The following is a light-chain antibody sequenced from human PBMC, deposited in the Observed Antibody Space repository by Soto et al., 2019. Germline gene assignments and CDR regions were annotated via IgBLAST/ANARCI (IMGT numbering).Light chain of an antibody. V-gene: IGLV2-14*01. CDR3: QSHDTKLDSVV. J-gene: IGLJ2*01. CDR2: EVN. Sequence: QSVLTQPASLSGSPGQSITISCTGTSSDIGAYDYVSWFQQHPGKAPKLMISEVNNRPSGVSNRFSGSKSGTSASLAITGLQAEDEADYYCQSHDTKLDSVVFGGGTKLTVL. CDR1: SSDIGAYDY.